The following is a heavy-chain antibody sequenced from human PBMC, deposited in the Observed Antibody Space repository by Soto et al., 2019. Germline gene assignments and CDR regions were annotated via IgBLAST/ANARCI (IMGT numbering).Heavy chain of an antibody. Sequence: PGGSRRLAWAASGFTFISYAMHWVRQAPGKGLEWVSVLSYDGTNKDYADSVKGRFTISRDNSKNTLYLQMNSLRAEDTAVYYCARLFRDYYYGMDVWGQGTTVTVSS. CDR1: GFTFISYA. CDR3: ARLFRDYYYGMDV. CDR2: LSYDGTNK. J-gene: IGHJ6*02. V-gene: IGHV3-30-3*01.